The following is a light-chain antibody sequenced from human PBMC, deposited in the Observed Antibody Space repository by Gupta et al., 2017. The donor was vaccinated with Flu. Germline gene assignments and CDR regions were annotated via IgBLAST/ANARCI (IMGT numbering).Light chain of an antibody. CDR1: QSIDTW. CDR2: KGS. J-gene: IGKJ1*01. V-gene: IGKV1-5*03. Sequence: DIQMTQSPSTLSASVGDRVTITCRASQSIDTWLAWYQQKPGKAPNLLIYKGSKLKSWVPSRFSGSGSGTQFTLTSSRLQPDDFANYYCQQYKSFWTFGQGTKVEVK. CDR3: QQYKSFWT.